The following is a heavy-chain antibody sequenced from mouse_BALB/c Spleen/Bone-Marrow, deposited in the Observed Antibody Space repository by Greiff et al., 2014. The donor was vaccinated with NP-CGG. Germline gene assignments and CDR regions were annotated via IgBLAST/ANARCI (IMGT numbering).Heavy chain of an antibody. V-gene: IGHV5-6*01. CDR1: GFTSSSYG. J-gene: IGHJ4*01. CDR3: ARHQRYYAMDY. Sequence: EVNVVESGGDLVKPGGSLKLSCAASGFTSSSYGMSWGRQTPDKRLEWVATISSGGSNTYYPDSVKGRFTISRDNAKNTLYLQMSSLKSEDTAMYYCARHQRYYAMDYWGQGTSVTVSS. CDR2: ISSGGSNT.